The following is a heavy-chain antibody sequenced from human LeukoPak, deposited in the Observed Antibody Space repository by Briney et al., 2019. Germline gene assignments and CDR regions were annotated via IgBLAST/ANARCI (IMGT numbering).Heavy chain of an antibody. J-gene: IGHJ3*02. CDR3: ARPRYFDWFTTLTSGTDAFDI. Sequence: PSETLSLTCTVSGGSISSSSYYWGWIRQPPGKGLEWIGSIYYSRSTYYDPSLKSRVTISVDTSKNQFSLKLSSVTAADTAVYYCARPRYFDWFTTLTSGTDAFDIWGQGTMVTVSS. V-gene: IGHV4-39*01. D-gene: IGHD3-9*01. CDR2: IYYSRST. CDR1: GGSISSSSYY.